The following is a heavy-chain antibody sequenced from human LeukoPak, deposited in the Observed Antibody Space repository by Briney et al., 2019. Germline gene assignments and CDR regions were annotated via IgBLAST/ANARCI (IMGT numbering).Heavy chain of an antibody. CDR2: ISSSSYI. D-gene: IGHD2-2*01. J-gene: IGHJ4*02. Sequence: GGSLRLSCAASGFTFSSYSMNWVRQAPGKGLEWVSSISSSSYIYYADSVKGRFTISRDNAKNSLYLQMNSLRAEDTAVYYCARGETEDIVVVPAMGVFDYWGQGTLVTVSS. V-gene: IGHV3-21*01. CDR1: GFTFSSYS. CDR3: ARGETEDIVVVPAMGVFDY.